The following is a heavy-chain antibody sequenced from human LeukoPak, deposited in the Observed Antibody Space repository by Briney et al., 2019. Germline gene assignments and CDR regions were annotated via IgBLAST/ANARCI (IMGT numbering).Heavy chain of an antibody. D-gene: IGHD3-22*01. CDR1: GYTFTSFG. CDR2: MNPNSGNT. V-gene: IGHV1-8*02. J-gene: IGHJ6*02. Sequence: ASVKVSCKASGYTFTSFGISWVRQAPGQGLEWVGWMNPNSGNTGYAQKFQGRVTMTRNTSISTAYMELSSLRSEDTAVYYCAYYDSSGYPSGMDVWGQGTTVTVSS. CDR3: AYYDSSGYPSGMDV.